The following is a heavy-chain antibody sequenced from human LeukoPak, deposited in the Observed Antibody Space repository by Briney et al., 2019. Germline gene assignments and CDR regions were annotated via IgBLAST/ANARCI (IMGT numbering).Heavy chain of an antibody. D-gene: IGHD2-15*01. V-gene: IGHV3-23*01. Sequence: GGSLRLSCAASGFTFSSYAMSWVRQAPGKGLEWVSAISGSGGSTYYADSVKGRFTISRDNSKNTLYLQMNSLRAEDTAVYYCAKDPRYCSGGSCYSAPWGQGTLVTVSS. CDR1: GFTFSSYA. CDR3: AKDPRYCSGGSCYSAP. J-gene: IGHJ5*02. CDR2: ISGSGGST.